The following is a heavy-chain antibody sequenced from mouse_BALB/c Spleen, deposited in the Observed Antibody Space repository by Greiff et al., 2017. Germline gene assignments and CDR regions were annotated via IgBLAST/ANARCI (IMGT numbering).Heavy chain of an antibody. Sequence: EVMLVESGGGLVKPGGSLKLSCAASGFAFSSYDMSWVRQTPEKRLEWVAYISSGGGSTYYPDTVKGRFTISRDNAKNTLYLQMSSLKSEDTAMYYCARNDYLFDYWGQGTTLTVSS. V-gene: IGHV5-12-1*01. CDR1: GFAFSSYD. J-gene: IGHJ2*01. D-gene: IGHD2-4*01. CDR2: ISSGGGST. CDR3: ARNDYLFDY.